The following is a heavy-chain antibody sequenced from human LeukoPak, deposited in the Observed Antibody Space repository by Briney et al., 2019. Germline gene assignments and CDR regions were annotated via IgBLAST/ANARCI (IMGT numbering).Heavy chain of an antibody. CDR2: ISSSSSHI. J-gene: IGHJ4*02. Sequence: PGGSLRLSCAASGFTFSSYTMNWVRQAPGKGLEWVSSISSSSSHIYYTDSVKGRFTISRDNAKTSLNLQVNSLRAEDTAVYYCARSDWLGELYYFDYWGQGTLVTVSS. CDR1: GFTFSSYT. D-gene: IGHD6-19*01. V-gene: IGHV3-21*01. CDR3: ARSDWLGELYYFDY.